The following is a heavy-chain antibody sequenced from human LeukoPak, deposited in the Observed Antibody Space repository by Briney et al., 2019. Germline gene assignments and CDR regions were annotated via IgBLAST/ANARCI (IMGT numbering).Heavy chain of an antibody. CDR1: GFTSGVYA. V-gene: IGHV3-23*01. D-gene: IGHD3-9*01. J-gene: IGHJ4*02. CDR2: FSGGGDS. Sequence: GGSLRLSCVASGFTSGVYAMSWVRQAPGKGLEWVSAFSGGGDSFYADSVRGQFSVSADKSKNILYLQMNSLRVEDTAVYFCGKDGERHFDLRYWGQGNPVTVSS. CDR3: GKDGERHFDLRY.